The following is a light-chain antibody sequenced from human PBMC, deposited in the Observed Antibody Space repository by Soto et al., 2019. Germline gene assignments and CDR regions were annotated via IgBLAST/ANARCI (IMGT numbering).Light chain of an antibody. V-gene: IGKV1-39*01. Sequence: DIQMTQSPSSLSASVGARVTITCRASQSISRQVNWYQQRPGKVPKLLIYDASSLQSGVPSRFSGSGSGTDFTLTISSLQPEEVATYYCQQSYGRTPTFGQGTKVEI. CDR1: QSISRQ. CDR3: QQSYGRTPT. J-gene: IGKJ1*01. CDR2: DAS.